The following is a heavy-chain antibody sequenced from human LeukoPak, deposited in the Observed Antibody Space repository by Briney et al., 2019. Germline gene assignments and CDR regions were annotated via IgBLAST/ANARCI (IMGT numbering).Heavy chain of an antibody. J-gene: IGHJ4*02. CDR1: GYSFTTYW. D-gene: IGHD5-24*01. CDR2: IYPGDSDT. CDR3: ARHTKWLQFDY. V-gene: IGHV5-51*01. Sequence: GESLKISCKGSGYSFTTYWIAWVRQMPGKGLEWMGIIYPGDSDTRYSPSFQGQVSISVDKSITTAYLQWSSLKASDTAMYYCARHTKWLQFDYWGQGTLVTVSS.